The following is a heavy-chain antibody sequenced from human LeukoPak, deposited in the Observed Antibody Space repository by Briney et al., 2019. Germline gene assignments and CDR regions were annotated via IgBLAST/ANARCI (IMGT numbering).Heavy chain of an antibody. Sequence: GGSLRLSCAASGFTFSSYAMNWVRQAPGKGLEWVSSISGSDDNTYYADSVKGRFTISRDNSKNTLYLQMNSLRAEDTAVCYCAKGTGTTFRFRTYSYFYHMDVWGKGTTVTVSS. CDR2: ISGSDDNT. D-gene: IGHD1-7*01. CDR3: AKGTGTTFRFRTYSYFYHMDV. J-gene: IGHJ6*03. CDR1: GFTFSSYA. V-gene: IGHV3-23*01.